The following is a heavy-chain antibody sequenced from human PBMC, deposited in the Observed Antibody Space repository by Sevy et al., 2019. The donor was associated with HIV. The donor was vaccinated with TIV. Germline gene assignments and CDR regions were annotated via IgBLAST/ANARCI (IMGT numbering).Heavy chain of an antibody. V-gene: IGHV3-21*04. CDR1: GSSFESFA. CDR2: ISKSSSCI. CDR3: TRGSGIDYYEKGMDL. J-gene: IGHJ6*02. Sequence: GGSLRLSCEASGSSFESFAMNWVRQAPGKGLEWVAYISKSSSCIYDADSVKGRFTSSRDNAKNSLFLQMNSLGAEDTAIYYCTRGSGIDYYEKGMDLWGQGTTVTVSS. D-gene: IGHD3-10*01.